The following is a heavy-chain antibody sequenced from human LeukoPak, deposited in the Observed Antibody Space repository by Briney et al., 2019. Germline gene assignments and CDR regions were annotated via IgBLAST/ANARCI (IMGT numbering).Heavy chain of an antibody. V-gene: IGHV4-4*07. CDR3: AGDRDRTSWYYY. D-gene: IGHD6-13*01. J-gene: IGHJ4*02. Sequence: PSETLSLTCTVSGASISSWYWSWIRQPAGKGLEWLGHMYSSGSIKYNPSLKSRVTISVDKSKNQFSLKLSSVTAADTAVYYCAGDRDRTSWYYYWGQGTLVTVSS. CDR2: MYSSGSI. CDR1: GASISSWY.